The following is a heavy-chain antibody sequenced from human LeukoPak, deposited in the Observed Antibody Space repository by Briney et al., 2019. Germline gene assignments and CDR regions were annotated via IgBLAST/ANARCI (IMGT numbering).Heavy chain of an antibody. Sequence: PGRSLRLSCAASGFTFSTYAIHWVRQAQGKGLEWVAIISSDGTNQHYGDSVKGRFTISRDNSRNTLYLQMNSPRVDDTAMYYCARPYYCSSTTCSYGLGYWGQGTLVTVSS. CDR1: GFTFSTYA. CDR2: ISSDGTNQ. V-gene: IGHV3-30*04. CDR3: ARPYYCSSTTCSYGLGY. J-gene: IGHJ4*02. D-gene: IGHD2-2*01.